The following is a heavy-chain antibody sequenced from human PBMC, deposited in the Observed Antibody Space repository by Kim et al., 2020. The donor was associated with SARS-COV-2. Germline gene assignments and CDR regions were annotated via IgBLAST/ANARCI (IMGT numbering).Heavy chain of an antibody. CDR1: GGSISSYY. J-gene: IGHJ5*02. CDR2: IYYSGST. CDR3: ARDLAGVVVVPAAIPIGWFDP. V-gene: IGHV4-59*01. D-gene: IGHD2-2*01. Sequence: SETLSLTCTVSGGSISSYYWSWIRQPPGKGLEWIGYIYYSGSTNYNPSLKSRVTISVDTSKNQFSLKLSSVTAADTAVYYCARDLAGVVVVPAAIPIGWFDPWGQGTLVTVSS.